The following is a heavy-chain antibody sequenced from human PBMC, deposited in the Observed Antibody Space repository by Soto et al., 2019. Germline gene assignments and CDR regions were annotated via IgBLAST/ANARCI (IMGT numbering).Heavy chain of an antibody. J-gene: IGHJ4*02. CDR3: TGGSGLSADV. D-gene: IGHD3-3*01. V-gene: IGHV3-7*03. Sequence: EVQLVESGGGLVQPGGSLTLSCVASGFMFSNYFMTWVRQAPGKGLEWVANIESDGSEKNYADSVKGRFTITRNNAKNSLYLQMNSLRAEDTAVYYCTGGSGLSADVWGQGTHVAVSS. CDR2: IESDGSEK. CDR1: GFMFSNYF.